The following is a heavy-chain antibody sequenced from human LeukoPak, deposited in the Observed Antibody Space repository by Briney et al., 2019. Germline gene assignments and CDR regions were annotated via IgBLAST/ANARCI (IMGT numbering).Heavy chain of an antibody. Sequence: ASVKVSCKASGYTFTSYGISWVRQAPGQGLEWMGWINPNSGGTNYAQKFQGRVTMTRDTSISTAYMELSRLRSDDTAVYYCARVKRGVVPAATGNIDYWGQGTLVTVSS. V-gene: IGHV1-2*02. CDR1: GYTFTSYG. D-gene: IGHD2-2*01. CDR3: ARVKRGVVPAATGNIDY. CDR2: INPNSGGT. J-gene: IGHJ4*02.